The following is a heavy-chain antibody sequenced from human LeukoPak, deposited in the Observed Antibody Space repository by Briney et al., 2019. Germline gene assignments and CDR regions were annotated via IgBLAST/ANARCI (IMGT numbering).Heavy chain of an antibody. CDR1: GFPVSINY. CDR3: ARGLGDFDY. D-gene: IGHD3/OR15-3a*01. Sequence: PGGSLRLSCAASGFPVSINYMSWVRQAPGKGLEWVSLIYGGGGTYYADSVKGRFTISRDNSKNMVYLQMNSLRAEDTAVYYCARGLGDFDYWGQGTLVTVSS. V-gene: IGHV3-66*01. J-gene: IGHJ4*02. CDR2: IYGGGGT.